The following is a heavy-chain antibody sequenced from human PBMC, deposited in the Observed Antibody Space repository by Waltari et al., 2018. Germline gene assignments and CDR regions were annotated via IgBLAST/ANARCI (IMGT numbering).Heavy chain of an antibody. J-gene: IGHJ4*02. CDR1: GFTVSSNY. CDR3: ARAPGDCSGGSCHSDY. CDR2: IYSGGST. Sequence: EVQLVESGGGLIQPGGSLRLSCAASGFTVSSNYMSWVRQAPGKGLEWVSVIYSGGSTYYADSVKGRFTISRDNSKNTLYLQMNSLRAEDTAVYYCARAPGDCSGGSCHSDYWGQGTLVTVSS. D-gene: IGHD2-15*01. V-gene: IGHV3-53*01.